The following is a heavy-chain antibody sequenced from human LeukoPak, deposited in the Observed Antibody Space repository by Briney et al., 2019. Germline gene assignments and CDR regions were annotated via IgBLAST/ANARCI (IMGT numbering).Heavy chain of an antibody. J-gene: IGHJ4*02. CDR3: AKESLRSPNSFDY. D-gene: IGHD2-21*02. V-gene: IGHV3-23*01. CDR2: IGSDDTP. CDR1: GFTLSNSA. Sequence: GGSLRLSCVASGFTLSNSAISWVRQAPGKGLKWVSAIGSDDTPYYADSVKGRFTISRDNSQNTAYLQMNSLRAEDTAVYYCAKESLRSPNSFDYRGLGTLVTVSS.